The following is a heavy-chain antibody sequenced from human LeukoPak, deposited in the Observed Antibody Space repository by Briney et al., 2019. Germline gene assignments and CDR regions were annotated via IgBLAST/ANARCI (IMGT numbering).Heavy chain of an antibody. CDR2: IYYSGTT. J-gene: IGHJ4*02. D-gene: IGHD6-13*01. CDR1: GGSISSYY. CDR3: ARGVYIAAAQYGY. V-gene: IGHV4-59*01. Sequence: SETLSLTCTVSGGSISSYYWNWIRQPPGKGREWIGYIYYSGTTNYNPSLKSRVTISVDTSKNQFSLKLSSVTAADPAVYYCARGVYIAAAQYGYWGQGTLVTVSS.